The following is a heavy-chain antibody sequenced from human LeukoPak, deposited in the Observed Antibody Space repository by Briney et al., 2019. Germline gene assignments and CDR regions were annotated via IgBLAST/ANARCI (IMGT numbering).Heavy chain of an antibody. CDR1: GGFISSYY. D-gene: IGHD1-26*01. Sequence: SETLSLTCTFSGGFISSYYWSWIRQPPGKRLEWNGYIYYSGSTNYNPSLKSRVTISVDTSKNQFSLKLSSVTAADTAVYYCARSGVGATSFDYWGQGTLVTVSS. CDR2: IYYSGST. J-gene: IGHJ4*02. V-gene: IGHV4-59*01. CDR3: ARSGVGATSFDY.